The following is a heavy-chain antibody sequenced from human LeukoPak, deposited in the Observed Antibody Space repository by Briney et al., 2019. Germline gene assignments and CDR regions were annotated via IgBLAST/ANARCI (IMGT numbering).Heavy chain of an antibody. CDR1: GFTFTAYW. V-gene: IGHV3-74*01. J-gene: IGHJ4*02. Sequence: GGSLRLSCAASGFTFTAYWMHWVRQAPGKGLGWVSRTVADGRMTNYAASVKGRFTISRDNAKNTLYLQMNSLTVEDTALYYCARGLYGDPPGFDYWGQGSLVTVSS. CDR2: TVADGRMT. D-gene: IGHD4-17*01. CDR3: ARGLYGDPPGFDY.